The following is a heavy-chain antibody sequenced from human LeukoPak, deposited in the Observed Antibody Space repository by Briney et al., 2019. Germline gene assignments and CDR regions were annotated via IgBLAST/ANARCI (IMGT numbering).Heavy chain of an antibody. CDR1: GGSISSSNW. V-gene: IGHV4-4*02. CDR3: ANLGFYFVFTFDC. J-gene: IGHJ4*02. D-gene: IGHD2/OR15-2a*01. CDR2: IYYNGVT. Sequence: KPSGTLSLTCAVSGGSISSSNWWTWVRQPPGKGLEWIGEIYYNGVTNYNPSLKSRVTISVDKSKNQFSLKLSSVTAADTAVYYCANLGFYFVFTFDCWGQGTLVTVSS.